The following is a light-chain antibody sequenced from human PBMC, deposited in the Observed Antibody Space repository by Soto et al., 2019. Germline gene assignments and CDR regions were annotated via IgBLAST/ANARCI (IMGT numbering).Light chain of an antibody. CDR2: GAS. CDR1: QRISSN. Sequence: EMLMTQSPATLSVSPGERATLSCRASQRISSNLAWYQHKPGQAPRLLIFGASTRATGIPARFSGSGSETEFTLTISSLEPEDFAVYYCQQRSNWPSITFGQGTRLEIK. J-gene: IGKJ5*01. CDR3: QQRSNWPSIT. V-gene: IGKV3-15*01.